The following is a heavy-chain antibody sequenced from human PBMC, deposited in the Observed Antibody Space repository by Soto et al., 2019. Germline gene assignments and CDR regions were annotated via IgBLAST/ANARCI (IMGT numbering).Heavy chain of an antibody. CDR3: SSSYGSESSPFYS. CDR1: GDTFNFYT. V-gene: IGHV1-69*02. CDR2: IIPMVGMS. D-gene: IGHD3-10*01. J-gene: IGHJ4*02. Sequence: SVKVSCKASGDTFNFYTFSWVRQAPGQGLEWMGRIIPMVGMSNYAQKFQGRVTIIADRSTNTTYMQLSSLRSEDTALYFFSSSYGSESSPFYSWGQGTPVPVSA.